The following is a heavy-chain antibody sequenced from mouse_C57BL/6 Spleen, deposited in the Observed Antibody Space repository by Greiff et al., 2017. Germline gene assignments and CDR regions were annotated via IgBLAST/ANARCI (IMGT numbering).Heavy chain of an antibody. J-gene: IGHJ1*03. D-gene: IGHD1-1*01. CDR3: ARRDTTVVATGYFDV. Sequence: EVHLVESGGDLVKPGGSLKLSCAASGFTFSSYGMSWVRQTPDKRLEWVATISSGGSYTYYPDSVKGRVTISRDNAKNTLYLQMSSLKSEDTAMYYCARRDTTVVATGYFDVWGTGTTVTVSS. V-gene: IGHV5-6*01. CDR1: GFTFSSYG. CDR2: ISSGGSYT.